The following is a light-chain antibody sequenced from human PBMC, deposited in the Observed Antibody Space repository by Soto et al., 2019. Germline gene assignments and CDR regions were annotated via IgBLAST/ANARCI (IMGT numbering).Light chain of an antibody. Sequence: QAVVTQPPSASGTPGQRVTISCSGSSSNVGSSTVNWFQQLPGTAPKLLIYNNYQRPSGVPDRFSGSKSGTSASLAISGLQSEDEDEYCCAAWDDSLDAVVFGGGTKLTVL. CDR1: SSNVGSST. V-gene: IGLV1-44*01. J-gene: IGLJ2*01. CDR2: NNY. CDR3: AAWDDSLDAVV.